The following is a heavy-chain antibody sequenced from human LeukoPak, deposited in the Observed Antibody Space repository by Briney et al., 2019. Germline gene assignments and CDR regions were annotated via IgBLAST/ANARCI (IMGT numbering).Heavy chain of an antibody. J-gene: IGHJ4*02. CDR1: GFTFSSYA. CDR2: ISGSGGST. CDR3: TTDVEMATIIDY. V-gene: IGHV3-23*01. D-gene: IGHD5-24*01. Sequence: TGGSLRLSCAASGFTFSSYAMSWVRQAPGKGLEWVSAISGSGGSTYYADSVKGRFTISRDNSKNTLYLQMNSLKTEDTAVYYCTTDVEMATIIDYWGQGTLVTVSS.